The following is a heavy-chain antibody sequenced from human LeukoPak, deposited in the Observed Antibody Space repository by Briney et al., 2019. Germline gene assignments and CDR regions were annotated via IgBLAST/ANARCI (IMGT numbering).Heavy chain of an antibody. V-gene: IGHV4-4*07. CDR1: GGSISSYY. CDR3: ARKRADTWYYFDY. D-gene: IGHD2-2*02. CDR2: IYTSGST. Sequence: SETLSLTCTVSGGSISSYYWGWIRQPAGKGLEWIGRIYTSGSTNYNPSLKSRVTMSVDTSKNQFSLKLSSVTAADTAVYYCARKRADTWYYFDYWGQGTLVTVSS. J-gene: IGHJ4*02.